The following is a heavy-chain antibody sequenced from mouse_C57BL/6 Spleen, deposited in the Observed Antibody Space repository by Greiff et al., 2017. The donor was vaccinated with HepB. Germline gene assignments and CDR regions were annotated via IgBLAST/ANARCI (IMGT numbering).Heavy chain of an antibody. D-gene: IGHD3-3*01. Sequence: EVQLVESEGGLVQPGSSMKLSCTASGFTFSDYYMAWVRQVPEKGLEWVANINYDGSSTYYLDSLKSRFIISRDNATNILYLQMSSLKSEDTATYYCARVRGWDYAMDYWGQGTSVTVSS. J-gene: IGHJ4*01. V-gene: IGHV5-16*01. CDR2: INYDGSST. CDR3: ARVRGWDYAMDY. CDR1: GFTFSDYY.